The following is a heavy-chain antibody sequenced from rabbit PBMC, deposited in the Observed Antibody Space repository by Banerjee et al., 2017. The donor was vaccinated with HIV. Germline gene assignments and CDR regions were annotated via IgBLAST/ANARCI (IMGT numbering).Heavy chain of an antibody. CDR3: ARNYVGDGGYSNVVL. D-gene: IGHD7-1*01. Sequence: EESGGDLVKPEGSLTLTCTASGFSFSSSYWICWVRQAPGRGLEWIACIYGGSSGSTYYASWAKGRFTISKTSSTTVTLQMTSLTGADTATYFCARNYVGDGGYSNVVLWGPGTLVTVS. CDR2: IYGGSSGST. V-gene: IGHV1S45*01. CDR1: GFSFSSSYW. J-gene: IGHJ4*01.